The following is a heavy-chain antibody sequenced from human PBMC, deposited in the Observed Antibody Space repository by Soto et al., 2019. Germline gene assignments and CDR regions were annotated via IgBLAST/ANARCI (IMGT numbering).Heavy chain of an antibody. V-gene: IGHV1-18*01. J-gene: IGHJ5*02. CDR3: ARRYYDFWSGYYKDWFDP. D-gene: IGHD3-3*01. CDR1: GGTFSSYT. CDR2: IIAYNGNT. Sequence: ASVKGSCKASGGTFSSYTISWVRQAPGQGLEWMGWIIAYNGNTNYAQKFQGRVTMTTDTSTSTAYMELRSLRSDDTAVYYCARRYYDFWSGYYKDWFDPWGQGTLVTVSS.